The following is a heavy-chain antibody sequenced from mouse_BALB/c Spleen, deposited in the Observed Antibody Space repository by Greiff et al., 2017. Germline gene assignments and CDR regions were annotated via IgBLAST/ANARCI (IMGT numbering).Heavy chain of an antibody. V-gene: IGHV1-82*01. D-gene: IGHD2-10*02. Sequence: QVQLQQSGPELVKPGASVKISCKASGYAFSSSWMNWVKQRPGQGLEWIGRIYPGDGDTNYNGKFKGKATLTADKSSSTAYMQLSSLTSVDSAVYVCAYGNYYAMDYWGQGTSVTVSS. CDR3: AYGNYYAMDY. CDR2: IYPGDGDT. CDR1: GYAFSSSW. J-gene: IGHJ4*01.